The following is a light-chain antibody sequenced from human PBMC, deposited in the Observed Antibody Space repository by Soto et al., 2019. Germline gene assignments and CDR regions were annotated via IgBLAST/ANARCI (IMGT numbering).Light chain of an antibody. Sequence: QSALTQPASVSGSPGQSITISCTGTSSDVCGYNYVSWYQQHPGKAPKLMIYDVSDRPSGVSSRFSGSKSGNTASLTISGLQAEDEADYYCSSYTSRSTLVFGGGTKVTVL. CDR1: SSDVCGYNY. V-gene: IGLV2-14*01. CDR3: SSYTSRSTLV. CDR2: DVS. J-gene: IGLJ2*01.